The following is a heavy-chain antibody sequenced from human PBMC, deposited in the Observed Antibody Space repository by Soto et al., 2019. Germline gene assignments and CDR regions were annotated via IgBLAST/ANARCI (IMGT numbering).Heavy chain of an antibody. V-gene: IGHV1-18*01. CDR1: GGTFSSYA. J-gene: IGHJ6*02. D-gene: IGHD2-8*01. CDR2: ISGYNGDT. CDR3: AKNGQPPYYYYGLDV. Sequence: GSVKVSCKASGGTFSSYAISWVRQAPGQGLEWMGWISGYNGDTNHAQKFQGRVSMTIDTSTGTAYMELRSLTSDDTAVYYCAKNGQPPYYYYGLDVWGQGTKVTVSS.